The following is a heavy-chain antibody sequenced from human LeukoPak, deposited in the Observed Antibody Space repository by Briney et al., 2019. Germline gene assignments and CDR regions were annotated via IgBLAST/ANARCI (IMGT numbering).Heavy chain of an antibody. CDR1: GYTFTGYY. D-gene: IGHD3-10*01. Sequence: ASVKVSCKASGYTFTGYYMHWVRQAPGQGLEWMGWINPNSGGTNYAQKFQGRVTMTRDTSISTAYMELSRLRSDDTAVYYCARDRSFGEFYYYMNVWGKGTTVTVSS. CDR2: INPNSGGT. V-gene: IGHV1-2*02. J-gene: IGHJ6*03. CDR3: ARDRSFGEFYYYMNV.